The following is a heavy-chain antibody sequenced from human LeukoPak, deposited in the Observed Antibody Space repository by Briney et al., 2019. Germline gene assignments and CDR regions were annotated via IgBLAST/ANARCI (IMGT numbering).Heavy chain of an antibody. J-gene: IGHJ4*02. V-gene: IGHV3-23*01. D-gene: IGHD5-18*01. CDR2: IVESGSTT. CDR3: ARDRRRQPLYCSDY. CDR1: GFTFGSYS. Sequence: GGSLRLSCVASGFTFGSYSMSWVRQAPGKGLEWVSSIVESGSTTFFADSVKGRFTISRDNSKNTLYLQMNGLRAEDTALYFCARDRRRQPLYCSDYWGQGTLVTVSS.